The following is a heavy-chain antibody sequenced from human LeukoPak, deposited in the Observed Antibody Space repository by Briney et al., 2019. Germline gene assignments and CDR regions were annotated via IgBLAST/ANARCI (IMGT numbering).Heavy chain of an antibody. CDR3: ARQLSSGSYKPAHLDY. CDR1: GDSISSYY. CDR2: IYYSGST. Sequence: SETLSLTCSVSGDSISSYYWSWIRQPPGKGLEWIGYIYYSGSTNYNPSLKSRVTISLDTSKNQFSLRLSSVTAADTAVYYCARQLSSGSYKPAHLDYWGQGTLVTVSS. D-gene: IGHD1-26*01. V-gene: IGHV4-59*01. J-gene: IGHJ4*02.